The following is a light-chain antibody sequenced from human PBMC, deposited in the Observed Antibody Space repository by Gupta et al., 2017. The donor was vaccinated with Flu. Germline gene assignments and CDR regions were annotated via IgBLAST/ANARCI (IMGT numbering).Light chain of an antibody. J-gene: IGKJ1*01. CDR3: QQYVNTPWT. Sequence: DIVITQSPDALAVSLGERATIICKSSQSVLYSSNNKNYLAWYQQKPGQPPKLLIYWASTRESGVPDRFSGSGSGTDFTLTISSLQAEDVALYYCQQYVNTPWTFGQGTKVEIK. CDR1: QSVLYSSNNKNY. CDR2: WAS. V-gene: IGKV4-1*01.